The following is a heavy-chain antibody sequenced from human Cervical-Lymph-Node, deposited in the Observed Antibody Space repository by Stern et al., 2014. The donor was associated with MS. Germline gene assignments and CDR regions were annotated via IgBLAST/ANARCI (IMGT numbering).Heavy chain of an antibody. Sequence: QLVQSGGGVVQPGGSLRLSCAASGFTFSNYAMHWVRQAPGKGLEWVTVISYDGINKYSADSVKGRFTISRDNSKNTVHLQMNSLRGEDTAVYYCAKGGTTGTTAYYGIDVWGQGTTVTVSS. D-gene: IGHD1-1*01. J-gene: IGHJ6*02. CDR2: ISYDGINK. CDR1: GFTFSNYA. V-gene: IGHV3-30*18. CDR3: AKGGTTGTTAYYGIDV.